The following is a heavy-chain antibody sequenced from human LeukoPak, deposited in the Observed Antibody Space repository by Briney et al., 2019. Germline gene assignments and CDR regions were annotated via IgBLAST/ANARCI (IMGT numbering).Heavy chain of an antibody. J-gene: IGHJ4*02. CDR1: GYTFTSYG. CDR3: ARDIVVVPAAMLGY. Sequence: ASVKVSCKASGYTFTSYGISWVRQAPGQGPEWMGWISAYNGNTNYAQKLQGRVTMTTDTSTSTAYMELRSLRSDDTAVYYCARDIVVVPAAMLGYWGQGTLVTVSS. CDR2: ISAYNGNT. V-gene: IGHV1-18*01. D-gene: IGHD2-2*01.